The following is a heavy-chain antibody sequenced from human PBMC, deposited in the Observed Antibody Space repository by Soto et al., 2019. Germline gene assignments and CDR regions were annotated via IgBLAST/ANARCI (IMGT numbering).Heavy chain of an antibody. V-gene: IGHV3-74*01. J-gene: IGHJ5*02. Sequence: EVQLVESGGGLVQPGGSLRLSCAASGFTFSRYWMHWVRQAPGKGLEWVSRASPDGTSTSYADSVKGRFTISRDNAKNTLFMKMNSLRAEDTAVYYCTRHGSGDYFLFDPWGQGTLVTVSS. CDR3: TRHGSGDYFLFDP. D-gene: IGHD3-10*01. CDR1: GFTFSRYW. CDR2: ASPDGTST.